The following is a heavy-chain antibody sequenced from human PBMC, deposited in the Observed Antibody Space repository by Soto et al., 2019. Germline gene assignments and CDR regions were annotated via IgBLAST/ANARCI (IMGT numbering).Heavy chain of an antibody. J-gene: IGHJ4*02. CDR2: IYHTGST. Sequence: TLSLTCAVSGGSISSGGYYWSWIRQHPGKGLEWIGYIYHTGSTKYKPSLRSRVNISVDTSENHFSLKVSSVTAADTAVYYCARAKQWLAPFDYWGRGILVTVS. CDR1: GGSISSGGYY. D-gene: IGHD6-19*01. V-gene: IGHV4-31*02. CDR3: ARAKQWLAPFDY.